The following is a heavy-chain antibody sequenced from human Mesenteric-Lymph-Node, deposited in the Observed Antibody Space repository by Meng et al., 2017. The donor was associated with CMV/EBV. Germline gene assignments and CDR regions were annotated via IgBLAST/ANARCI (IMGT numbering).Heavy chain of an antibody. Sequence: SGPTLVKPAQTLTLTCSLSGFSVTTSGVGVGWIRQPPGKALEWLALIDWNDDKLYRASLDNRLTITKDPSKNQVVLTMTNMDPVDTATYFCAHSRYDFWSGAYTAWFFDYWGQGTLVTVSS. J-gene: IGHJ4*02. CDR1: GFSVTTSGVG. V-gene: IGHV2-5*01. CDR2: IDWNDDK. D-gene: IGHD3-3*01. CDR3: AHSRYDFWSGAYTAWFFDY.